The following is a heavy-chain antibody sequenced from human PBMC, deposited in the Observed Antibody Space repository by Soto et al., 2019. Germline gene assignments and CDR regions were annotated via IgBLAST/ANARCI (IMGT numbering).Heavy chain of an antibody. D-gene: IGHD1-26*01. V-gene: IGHV3-72*01. CDR2: IKNKANSYTT. CDR1: GFTFSAHY. CDR3: ARVSLVGPSGGRYFDY. J-gene: IGHJ4*02. Sequence: EVQLVESGGGLVQPGGSLRLSCAASGFTFSAHYMDWVRQAPGKGLELVGRIKNKANSYTTEYAASVEGRFTISREDSQTSLYLQMNSLKTEDTAVYYCARVSLVGPSGGRYFDYWGQGSQVAVSS.